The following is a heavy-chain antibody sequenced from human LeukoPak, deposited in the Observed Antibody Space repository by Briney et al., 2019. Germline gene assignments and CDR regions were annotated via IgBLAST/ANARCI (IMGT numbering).Heavy chain of an antibody. CDR2: IHYSGSI. J-gene: IGHJ3*02. CDR3: ASQKTLVRGAIRLFDASDI. Sequence: SETLSLTYTVSGGSISSNSYFWGWIRQPPGKGLEWIGIIHYSGSIYYSPSLKSRLSISIDTSKNQFSLKLSSVTAADTAVYYCASQKTLVRGAIRLFDASDIWGQGTVVTVSS. V-gene: IGHV4-39*01. D-gene: IGHD3-10*01. CDR1: GGSISSNSYF.